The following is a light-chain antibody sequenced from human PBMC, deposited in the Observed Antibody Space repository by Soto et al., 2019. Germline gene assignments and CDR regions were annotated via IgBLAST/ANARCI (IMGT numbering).Light chain of an antibody. Sequence: EIVMTQSPATLSVSPGERATRSCRASQSVNSNLAWYHQKPGQAPRLLIYGASTRATGIPARFSGSGSGTDFTLTISSLQSEDFAVYYCQQYNNWPRTFGQGTKVDIK. CDR3: QQYNNWPRT. J-gene: IGKJ1*01. V-gene: IGKV3-15*01. CDR2: GAS. CDR1: QSVNSN.